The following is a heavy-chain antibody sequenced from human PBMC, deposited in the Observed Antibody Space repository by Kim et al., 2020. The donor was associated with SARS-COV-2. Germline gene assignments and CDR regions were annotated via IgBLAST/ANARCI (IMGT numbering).Heavy chain of an antibody. CDR3: AADRAYYYGSGLFDY. V-gene: IGHV1-58*01. J-gene: IGHJ4*02. D-gene: IGHD3-10*01. Sequence: QKFQERVTITRDMSTSTAYMELSSLRSEDTAVYYCAADRAYYYGSGLFDYWGQGTLVTVSS.